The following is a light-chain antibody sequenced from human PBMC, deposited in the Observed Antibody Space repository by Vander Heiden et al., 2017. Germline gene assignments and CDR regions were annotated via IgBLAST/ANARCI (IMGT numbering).Light chain of an antibody. V-gene: IGKV3-20*01. J-gene: IGKJ2*01. CDR2: GAS. CDR3: QQYGSSPPYT. Sequence: VLTQSPGTLSLSPGERATLSCRASQSVSSSYLAWYQQKPGQAPRLLIYGASSRATGIPDRFSGSGSGTDFTLTISRLEPEDFAVYYCQQYGSSPPYTFGQGTKLEIK. CDR1: QSVSSSY.